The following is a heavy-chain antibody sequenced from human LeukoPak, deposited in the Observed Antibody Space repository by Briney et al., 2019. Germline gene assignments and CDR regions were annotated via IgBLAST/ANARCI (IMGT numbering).Heavy chain of an antibody. CDR1: GFTFSSYA. CDR2: ISYDGSNK. Sequence: GRSLRLSCAASGFTFSSYAMHWVRQAPGKGLEWVAVISYDGSNKYYADSVKGRFTISRDNSKNTLYLQMNSLRAEDTAVYYCARDRPGWAPRYYFDYWGQGTLVTVSS. J-gene: IGHJ4*02. V-gene: IGHV3-30-3*01. D-gene: IGHD3-16*01. CDR3: ARDRPGWAPRYYFDY.